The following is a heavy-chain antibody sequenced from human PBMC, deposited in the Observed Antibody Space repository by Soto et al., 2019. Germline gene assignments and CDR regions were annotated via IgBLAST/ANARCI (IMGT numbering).Heavy chain of an antibody. Sequence: QVRLVQSGAEVKKPGSSVKVSCKASGGAFTDHTSFADYSISWVRQAPGQGLEWMGEMMPIFGTPDYAQKFQGRVTITADESTGTVYMELSSLRSEDTATYYCASRLNIHLWFLYWGQGTLVTVSS. V-gene: IGHV1-69*12. CDR1: GGAFTDHTSFADYS. CDR2: MMPIFGTP. J-gene: IGHJ4*02. CDR3: ASRLNIHLWFLY. D-gene: IGHD5-18*01.